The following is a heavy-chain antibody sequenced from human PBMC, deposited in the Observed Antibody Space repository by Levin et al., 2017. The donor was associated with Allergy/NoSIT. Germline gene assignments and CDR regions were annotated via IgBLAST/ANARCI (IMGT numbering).Heavy chain of an antibody. CDR2: TSNDEIHK. V-gene: IGHV3-30*18. CDR3: AKGGSFDS. CDR1: GLIFSIYG. J-gene: IGHJ4*02. Sequence: QAGGSLRLSCEASGLIFSIYGMHWVRQAPGKGLEWVAITSNDEIHKYYADSVKGRFTISSDNSNNTLYLQMNSLEREDTAVYYCAKGGSFDSWGQGTLVTVSS.